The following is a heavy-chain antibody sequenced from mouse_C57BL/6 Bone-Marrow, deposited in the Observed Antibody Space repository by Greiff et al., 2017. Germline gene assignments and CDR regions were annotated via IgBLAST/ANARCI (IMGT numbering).Heavy chain of an antibody. V-gene: IGHV5-17*01. D-gene: IGHD2-1*01. Sequence: EVKLVESGGGLVKPGGSLKLSCAASGFTFSDYGMHWVRQASEKGLEWVAYISSGSSTIYYADTVKGRFTISRDNAKNTLFLQMTSLGAEVTAIYYCAILPPAFAYWGQGTLVTVSA. CDR3: AILPPAFAY. J-gene: IGHJ3*01. CDR1: GFTFSDYG. CDR2: ISSGSSTI.